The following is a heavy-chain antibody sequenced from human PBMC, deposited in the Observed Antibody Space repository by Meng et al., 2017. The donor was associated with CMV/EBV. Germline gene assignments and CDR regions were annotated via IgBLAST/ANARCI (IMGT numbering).Heavy chain of an antibody. V-gene: IGHV3-33*01. J-gene: IGHJ5*02. CDR3: ARIKWFDP. Sequence: GESLKISCAASGFTFNNYHMNWVRQAPGKGLEFVALIWYDGSKTYYADSVKGRFTISRDNAKNSLYLQMNSLRAEDTAVYYCARIKWFDPWGQGTLVTVSS. CDR2: IWYDGSKT. CDR1: GFTFNNYH.